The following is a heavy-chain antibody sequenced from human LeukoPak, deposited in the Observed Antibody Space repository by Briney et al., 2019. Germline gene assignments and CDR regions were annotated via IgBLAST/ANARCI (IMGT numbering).Heavy chain of an antibody. V-gene: IGHV1-18*01. J-gene: IGHJ6*03. D-gene: IGHD3-22*01. Sequence: ASVKVSCKASGYTFTSYGISWVRQAPGQGLEWMGWISAYNGNTNYAQKLQGRVTMTTDTSTSTAYMELRSLRSDDTAVYYCARGYSGTGSSGYLWNYYYMDVWGKGTTVTVSS. CDR2: ISAYNGNT. CDR3: ARGYSGTGSSGYLWNYYYMDV. CDR1: GYTFTSYG.